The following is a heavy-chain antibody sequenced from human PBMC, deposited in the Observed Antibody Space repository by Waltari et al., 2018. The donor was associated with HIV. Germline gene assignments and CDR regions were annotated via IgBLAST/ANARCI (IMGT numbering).Heavy chain of an antibody. CDR1: GYTFPSHC. D-gene: IGHD2-21*01. J-gene: IGHJ5*02. CDR3: ARLRFRGVEMAINNYFDP. CDR2: INAYNGKT. V-gene: IGHV1-18*01. Sequence: QDQLMQSGVEVKKPGASVKASCKASGYTFPSHCLTSVRQAPGQGLEWMGWINAYNGKTNYAQKVQDRVTMTTDTSTTTAYMELRSLRSDDTAVYYCARLRFRGVEMAINNYFDPWGQGTLVTVSS.